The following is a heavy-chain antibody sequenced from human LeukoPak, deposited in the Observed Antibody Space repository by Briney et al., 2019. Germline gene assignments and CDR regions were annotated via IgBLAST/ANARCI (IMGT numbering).Heavy chain of an antibody. D-gene: IGHD4-17*01. V-gene: IGHV5-51*01. CDR3: ARRPDGDPFDS. CDR1: EYSFTSYW. J-gene: IGHJ4*02. Sequence: GESLKISCKCSEYSFTSYWLGWVRQMPGKGLEWMGIIYPCYSDTRYSPSLQGQVTLSPDTSISTAYLQWSSLKASDTAMYYCARRPDGDPFDSWGQGSPVSVSS. CDR2: IYPCYSDT.